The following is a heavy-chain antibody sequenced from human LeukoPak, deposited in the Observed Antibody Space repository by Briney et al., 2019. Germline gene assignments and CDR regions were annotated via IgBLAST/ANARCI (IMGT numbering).Heavy chain of an antibody. V-gene: IGHV4-39*01. J-gene: IGHJ6*03. Sequence: PSETLSLTCTVSGGSISSSSYYWGWIRQPPGKGLEWIGSIYYSGSTYYNPSLKSRVTISVDTSKNQFSLTLSSVTAADTAVYYCASVVVIVYYYYYMDVWGKGTTVTVSS. CDR1: GGSISSSSYY. D-gene: IGHD2-21*01. CDR3: ASVVVIVYYYYYMDV. CDR2: IYYSGST.